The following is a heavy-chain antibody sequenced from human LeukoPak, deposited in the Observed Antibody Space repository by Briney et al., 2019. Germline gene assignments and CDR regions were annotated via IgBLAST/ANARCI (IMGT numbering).Heavy chain of an antibody. CDR2: ISSSSSYI. D-gene: IGHD3-9*01. Sequence: PGGSLRLSCAASGFTFSSYSMNWVRQAPGKGLEWVSSISSSSSYIYYADSVKGRFTISRDNAKNSLYLQMNSPRAEDTAVYYCARETYDILTGYYNLDYWGQGTLVTVSS. CDR3: ARETYDILTGYYNLDY. J-gene: IGHJ4*02. V-gene: IGHV3-21*01. CDR1: GFTFSSYS.